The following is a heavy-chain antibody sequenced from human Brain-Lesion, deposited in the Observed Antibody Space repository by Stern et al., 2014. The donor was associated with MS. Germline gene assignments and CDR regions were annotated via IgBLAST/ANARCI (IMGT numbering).Heavy chain of an antibody. CDR3: ARRGDSSSSGFDY. V-gene: IGHV5-51*01. Sequence: EVQLVESGAEVKKPGESLKISCKGSGYRVTSTWIGWVRQMPGKGLERMGIIWPGDSDTRYSPSFQGQVTISADKSISTAYLQWSSLQASDTAMYYCARRGDSSSSGFDYWGQGTLVIVSS. CDR1: GYRVTSTW. CDR2: IWPGDSDT. D-gene: IGHD6-6*01. J-gene: IGHJ4*02.